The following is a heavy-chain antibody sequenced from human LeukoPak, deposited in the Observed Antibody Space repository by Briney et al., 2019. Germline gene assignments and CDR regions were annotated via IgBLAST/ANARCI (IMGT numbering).Heavy chain of an antibody. CDR3: ARDLGDYVGYDAFDI. J-gene: IGHJ3*02. CDR1: GFTFSNYW. CDR2: ISSSGRNK. V-gene: IGHV3-48*03. Sequence: GGSLRLSCAASGFTFSNYWMHWVRQAPGKGLEWLSYISSSGRNKYYADSLKGRFTISRDNAKNSLYLQMNSLTAEDTADYYCARDLGDYVGYDAFDIWGQGTRVTVSS. D-gene: IGHD4-17*01.